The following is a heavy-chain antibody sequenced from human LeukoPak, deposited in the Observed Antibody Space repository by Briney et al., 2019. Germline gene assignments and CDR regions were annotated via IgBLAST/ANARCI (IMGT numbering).Heavy chain of an antibody. CDR2: ISGSGSGGST. CDR1: GFTFSRHA. D-gene: IGHD6-19*01. Sequence: GGSLRLSCAASGFTFSRHAMNWVRQAPGKGLGWVSGISGSGSGGSTYYADSVKGRFTISRDNSKNTLYLQMNSLRAEDTAVYYCAKFLAGVAVAGTDFDYWGQGTLVAVSS. V-gene: IGHV3-23*01. CDR3: AKFLAGVAVAGTDFDY. J-gene: IGHJ4*02.